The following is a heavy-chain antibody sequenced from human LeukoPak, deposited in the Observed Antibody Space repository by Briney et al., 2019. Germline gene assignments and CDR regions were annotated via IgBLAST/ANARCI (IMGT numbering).Heavy chain of an antibody. CDR3: ARSPVAVAGTGYYYYMDV. V-gene: IGHV3-20*04. J-gene: IGHJ6*03. D-gene: IGHD6-19*01. Sequence: GGSLRLSCAASGFTFDDYGMSWVRQAPGKGLEWVSGINWNGGSTGYADSVKGRFTISRDNAKNSLYLQMNSLRAEDTALYYCARSPVAVAGTGYYYYMDVWGKGTTVTVSS. CDR2: INWNGGST. CDR1: GFTFDDYG.